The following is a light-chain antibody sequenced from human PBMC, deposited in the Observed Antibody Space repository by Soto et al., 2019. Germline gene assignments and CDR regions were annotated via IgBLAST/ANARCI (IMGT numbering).Light chain of an antibody. CDR3: QQYYSFPRT. V-gene: IGKV1-5*03. CDR1: QTISSW. CDR2: KAS. J-gene: IGKJ4*01. Sequence: DIQMTQSPSTLSGSVGDRVTITCRASQTISSWLAWYQQKPGKAPKLLIYKASTLKSGVPSRFSGSGSGTEFTLTISNLQPEDFATYYCQQYYSFPRTFGGGTKVDIK.